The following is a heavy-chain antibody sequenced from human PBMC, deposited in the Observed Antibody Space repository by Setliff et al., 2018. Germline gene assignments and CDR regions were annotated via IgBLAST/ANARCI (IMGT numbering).Heavy chain of an antibody. J-gene: IGHJ4*02. CDR2: INWNGGSA. Sequence: WVSLRLSCAASGFNFSSYGMSWVRQAPGKRVEWVSGINWNGGSAGYADSVKGRFTISRDNAKNSLYLQMNSLRAEDTALYYCGRHNYDILTGSNFDYWGQGTLVTVSS. CDR1: GFNFSSYG. V-gene: IGHV3-20*04. D-gene: IGHD3-9*01. CDR3: GRHNYDILTGSNFDY.